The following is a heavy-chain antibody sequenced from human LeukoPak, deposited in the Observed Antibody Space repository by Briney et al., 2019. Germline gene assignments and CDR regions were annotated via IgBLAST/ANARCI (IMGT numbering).Heavy chain of an antibody. D-gene: IGHD3-10*01. CDR1: GFTFSSYG. CDR3: ARDSQRLLWFGERRFDP. CDR2: IWYDGSNK. Sequence: PGGSLRLSCAASGFTFSSYGMHWVRQAPGKGLEWVAVIWYDGSNKYYADSVKGRFTISRDNSKNTLYLQMNSLRAEDTAVYYCARDSQRLLWFGERRFDPWGQGTLVSVCS. J-gene: IGHJ5*02. V-gene: IGHV3-33*01.